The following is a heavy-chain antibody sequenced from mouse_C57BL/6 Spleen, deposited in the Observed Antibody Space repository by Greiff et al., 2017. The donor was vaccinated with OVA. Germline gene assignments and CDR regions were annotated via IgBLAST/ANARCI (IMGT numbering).Heavy chain of an antibody. V-gene: IGHV1-81*01. CDR2: IYPRSGNT. Sequence: VQLQQSGAELARPGASVKLSCTASGYTFTSYGISWVKQRPGPGLEWIGVIYPRSGNTYYNEKFKGKATLTADKSSSTAYMELRSMTSDDYAVDFCARGRLYNGSTGDAMDYWGQGTSVTVSS. D-gene: IGHD2-3*01. CDR1: GYTFTSYG. J-gene: IGHJ4*01. CDR3: ARGRLYNGSTGDAMDY.